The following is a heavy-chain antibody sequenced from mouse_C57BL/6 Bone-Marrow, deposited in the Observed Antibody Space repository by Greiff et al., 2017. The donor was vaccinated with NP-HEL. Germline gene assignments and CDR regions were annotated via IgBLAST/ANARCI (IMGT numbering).Heavy chain of an antibody. CDR1: GYTFTDYY. CDR2: INPYNGGT. J-gene: IGHJ1*03. V-gene: IGHV1-19*01. CDR3: ARNGAGGYYAYWYFDV. D-gene: IGHD2-3*01. Sequence: VQLQQSGPVLVKPGASVKMSCKASGYTFTDYYMNWVKQSHGKSLEWIGVINPYNGGTSYNQKFKGKATLTVDKSSSTAYMELNSLTSEDSAVYYCARNGAGGYYAYWYFDVWGTGTTVTVSS.